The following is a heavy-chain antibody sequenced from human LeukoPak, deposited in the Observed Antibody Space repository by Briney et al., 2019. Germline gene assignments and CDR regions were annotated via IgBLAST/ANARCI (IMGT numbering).Heavy chain of an antibody. V-gene: IGHV1-2*02. Sequence: ASVKVSCKPSGYTFTDYSIHWVRQAPGQRLEWMGWIYPDSGGTNYAQIFQGRVTLTRDTSISTAYMELSRLRSDDTAVYYCARDRRFAAPWTFDIWGQGTMVTVSS. J-gene: IGHJ3*02. CDR3: ARDRRFAAPWTFDI. D-gene: IGHD1-1*01. CDR2: IYPDSGGT. CDR1: GYTFTDYS.